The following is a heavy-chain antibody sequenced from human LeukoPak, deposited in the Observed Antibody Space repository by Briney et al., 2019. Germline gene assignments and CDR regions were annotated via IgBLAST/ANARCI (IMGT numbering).Heavy chain of an antibody. CDR2: INYSGST. J-gene: IGHJ4*02. CDR1: GGSISSYY. D-gene: IGHD6-13*01. CDR3: ARHCGSSWQKPFDY. V-gene: IGHV4-59*08. Sequence: SETLSLTCTVSGGSISSYYWNWIRQPPGNGLEWIGYINYSGSTNYNPSLKSRVTISVDTSKNQFSLKLSSVTVTDTAVYYCARHCGSSWQKPFDYWGQGTLVTVSS.